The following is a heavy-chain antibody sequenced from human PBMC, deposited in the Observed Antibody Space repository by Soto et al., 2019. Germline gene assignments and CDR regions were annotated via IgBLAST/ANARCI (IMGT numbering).Heavy chain of an antibody. CDR1: GFTFSSYG. D-gene: IGHD3-9*01. V-gene: IGHV3-33*01. Sequence: GGSLRLSCAASGFTFSSYGMHWVRQAPGKGLEWVAVIWYDGSNKYYADSVKGRFTISRDNSKNTLYLQMNSLRAEDTAVYYCARDSGIFFQDKLPNPLDWFDPWGQGTLVTVSS. CDR3: ARDSGIFFQDKLPNPLDWFDP. CDR2: IWYDGSNK. J-gene: IGHJ5*02.